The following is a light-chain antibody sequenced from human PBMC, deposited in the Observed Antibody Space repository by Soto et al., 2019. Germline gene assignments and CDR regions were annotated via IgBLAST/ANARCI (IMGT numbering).Light chain of an antibody. CDR2: DAS. CDR1: QSISSW. Sequence: DIQMTPSPSTLSASVGDRVTITCRASQSISSWLAWYQQKPGKAPKLLIYDASSLESGVPSRFSGSGSGTEFTLTISSLQPDDFATYYCQQYNSYRTFGQGTKVDIK. V-gene: IGKV1-5*01. J-gene: IGKJ1*01. CDR3: QQYNSYRT.